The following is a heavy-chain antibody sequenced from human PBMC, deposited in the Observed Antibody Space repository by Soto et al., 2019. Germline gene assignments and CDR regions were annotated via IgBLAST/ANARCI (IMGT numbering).Heavy chain of an antibody. CDR2: ISAYNGNT. V-gene: IGHV1-18*01. CDR3: ARDLGYCSSTSCYEWFDP. J-gene: IGHJ5*02. D-gene: IGHD2-2*03. Sequence: QVQLVQSGAEVKKPGASVKVSCKASGYTFTSYGISWVRQAPGQGLEWMGWISAYNGNTNYAQKLQGRVTMTTDTSTSTDYMELRSLSSDDTAVYYCARDLGYCSSTSCYEWFDPWGQGTLVTVSS. CDR1: GYTFTSYG.